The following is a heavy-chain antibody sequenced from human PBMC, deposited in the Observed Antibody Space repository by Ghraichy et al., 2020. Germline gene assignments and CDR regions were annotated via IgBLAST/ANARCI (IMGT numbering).Heavy chain of an antibody. J-gene: IGHJ5*02. CDR3: AKRFSSDGAGFLGS. D-gene: IGHD4/OR15-4a*01. CDR2: ISTGGSDT. Sequence: GGSLRLSCAASGFTFSSSAMSWVRQTPRKGLEWVSTISTGGSDTYYADSVKGRFTISRDNSKNTLYLQMNSLRDEDTAIYFCAKRFSSDGAGFLGSWGQGTLLTVSS. V-gene: IGHV3-23*01. CDR1: GFTFSSSA.